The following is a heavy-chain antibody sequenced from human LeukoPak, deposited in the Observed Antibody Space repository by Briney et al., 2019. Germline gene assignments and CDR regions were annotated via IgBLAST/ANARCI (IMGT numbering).Heavy chain of an antibody. J-gene: IGHJ2*01. CDR1: GFTFSDYW. V-gene: IGHV3-7*01. Sequence: GGSLRLSCAASGFTFSDYWMTWVRQAPGKGLEWMATIKQDGSEKYYVDSVKGRFTISRDNAKNSLYLQMNSLRAEDTAAYYCARGRYSSGLWYIDLWGRGTLVTVSS. CDR3: ARGRYSSGLWYIDL. D-gene: IGHD6-19*01. CDR2: IKQDGSEK.